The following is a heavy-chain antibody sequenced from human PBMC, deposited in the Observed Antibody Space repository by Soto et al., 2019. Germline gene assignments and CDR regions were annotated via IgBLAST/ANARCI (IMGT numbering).Heavy chain of an antibody. CDR2: INGDGSIT. CDR3: VRAHCSGDSCQRDFYGMDV. CDR1: GFIFSRSW. V-gene: IGHV3-74*01. Sequence: GGSLRLSCVASGFIFSRSWMHWVRRAPGKGLVWVSRINGDGSITDYAEFVKGRFTISRDNAKNTLYLQMNSLRDEDRAVYYCVRAHCSGDSCQRDFYGMDVWGQGASVTVSS. J-gene: IGHJ6*02. D-gene: IGHD2-15*01.